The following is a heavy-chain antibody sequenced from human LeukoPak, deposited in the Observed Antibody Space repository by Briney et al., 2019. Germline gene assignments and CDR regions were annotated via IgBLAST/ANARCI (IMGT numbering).Heavy chain of an antibody. V-gene: IGHV3-23*01. CDR1: GFTFSSYA. Sequence: PGGSLRLSCAASGFTFSSYAMSWVRQAPGKGLEWVSAISGSGGSTYYADSVKGRFTISRDNAKNSLYLQMNSLRAEDTAVYYCARDGGDSGFDPWGQGTLVTVSS. D-gene: IGHD2-21*02. J-gene: IGHJ5*02. CDR3: ARDGGDSGFDP. CDR2: ISGSGGST.